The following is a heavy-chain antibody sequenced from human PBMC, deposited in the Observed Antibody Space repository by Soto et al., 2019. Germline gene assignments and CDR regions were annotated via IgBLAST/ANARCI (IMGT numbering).Heavy chain of an antibody. CDR1: GGSISSGGYS. Sequence: SETLSLTCAVSGGSISSGGYSWSWIRQPPGKGLEWIGYIYHSGSTYYNPSLKSRVIISVDRSKNQFSLKLSSVTAADTAVYYSARATSYYHTYYYYYGMDVWGQGTTVTVSS. J-gene: IGHJ6*02. CDR2: IYHSGST. V-gene: IGHV4-30-2*01. CDR3: ARATSYYHTYYYYYGMDV. D-gene: IGHD2-2*01.